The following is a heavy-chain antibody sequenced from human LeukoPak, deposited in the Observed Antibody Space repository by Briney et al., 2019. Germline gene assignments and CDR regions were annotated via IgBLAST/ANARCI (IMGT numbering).Heavy chain of an antibody. D-gene: IGHD3-10*01. V-gene: IGHV3-7*03. CDR2: IKQDGSEK. CDR3: ATRDLSLQYYFDY. Sequence: GGSLRLSCAASGFTFSSNWMSWVRQAPGKGLEWVANIKQDGSEKYYVDSVKGRFTISRDNAKNSLYLQMSSLRSEDTAVYYCATRDLSLQYYFDYWGQGTLVTVSS. J-gene: IGHJ4*02. CDR1: GFTFSSNW.